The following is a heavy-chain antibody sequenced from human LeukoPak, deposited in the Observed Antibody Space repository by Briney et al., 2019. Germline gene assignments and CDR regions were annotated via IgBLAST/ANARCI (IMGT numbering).Heavy chain of an antibody. D-gene: IGHD3-10*01. V-gene: IGHV3-7*01. Sequence: PGGSLRLSCAASGFTFSSYWMTWVRQAPGKGLEWVANIKQDGSEKYYVDSVKGRFTISRDNAKNSLYLQMNSLRAEDTAVYYCAREATMVRGVTYYYYYGMDVWGQGTTVTVSS. CDR1: GFTFSSYW. J-gene: IGHJ6*02. CDR3: AREATMVRGVTYYYYYGMDV. CDR2: IKQDGSEK.